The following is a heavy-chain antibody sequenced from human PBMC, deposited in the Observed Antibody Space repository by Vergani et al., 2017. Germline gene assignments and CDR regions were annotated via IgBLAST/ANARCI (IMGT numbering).Heavy chain of an antibody. D-gene: IGHD4-11*01. CDR1: GFTFSSYA. V-gene: IGHV3-21*01. J-gene: IGHJ4*02. CDR3: ARVFDYSNYFDY. Sequence: EVQLLESGGGLVQPGGSLRLSCAASGFTFSSYAMSWVRQAPGKGLEWVSAISGSSSYIYYADSVKGRFTISRDNAKNSLYLQMNSLRAEDTAVYYCARVFDYSNYFDYWGQGTLVTVSS. CDR2: ISGSSSYI.